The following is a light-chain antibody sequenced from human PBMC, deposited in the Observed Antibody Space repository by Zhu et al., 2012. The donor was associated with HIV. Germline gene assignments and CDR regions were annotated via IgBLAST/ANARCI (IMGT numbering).Light chain of an antibody. Sequence: EIVLTQSPATLSLSPGERATLSCRASQSVSIFLAWYQQKPGQAPRLVIYDASKRATGIPARFSGSGSGTDFTLTISSLQPEDFAIYYCQQRSNWLTFGGGTKVE. J-gene: IGKJ4*01. CDR3: QQRSNWLT. CDR1: QSVSIF. V-gene: IGKV3-11*01. CDR2: DAS.